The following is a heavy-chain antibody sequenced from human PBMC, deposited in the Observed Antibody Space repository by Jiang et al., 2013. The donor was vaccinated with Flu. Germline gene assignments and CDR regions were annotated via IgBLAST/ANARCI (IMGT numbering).Heavy chain of an antibody. CDR2: IYWNDDK. J-gene: IGHJ6*04. D-gene: IGHD1-1*01. Sequence: KPTQTLTLTCTFSGFSLSTSGVGVGWIRQPPGKALEWLALIYWNDDKRYSTSLKTRLTISKDTSKNQVVLTMTNMDPVDTATYYCARIQLGIRGAYYYYYGMDVWGKGTTVTVSS. V-gene: IGHV2-5*01. CDR3: ARIQLGIRGAYYYYYGMDV. CDR1: GFSLSTSGVG.